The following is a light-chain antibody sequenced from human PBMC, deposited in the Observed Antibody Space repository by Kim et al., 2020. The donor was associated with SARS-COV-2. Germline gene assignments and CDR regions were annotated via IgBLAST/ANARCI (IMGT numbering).Light chain of an antibody. J-gene: IGKJ4*01. CDR1: QSVNTY. CDR2: DAS. CDR3: QQRDNWPT. Sequence: ALSPGERATLSCRASQSVNTYLAWYQQKAGQVPRLLIYDASNRATGIPARFSGSGSGTDLTLTISSLEPEDSAVYYCQQRDNWPTFGGGTKVDIK. V-gene: IGKV3-11*01.